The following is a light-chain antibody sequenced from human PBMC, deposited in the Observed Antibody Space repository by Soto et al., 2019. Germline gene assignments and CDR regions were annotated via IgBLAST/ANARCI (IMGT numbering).Light chain of an antibody. CDR2: LDSDGSH. CDR3: QTWGTGYVG. CDR1: SGHSIYA. V-gene: IGLV4-69*01. Sequence: QLVLTQSPSASASLGASVKLTCTLSSGHSIYAIAWHQQQPEKGPRYLMKLDSDGSHSKGDGIPDRFSGSSSGAERYLTISSLQSEDEADYYCQTWGTGYVGFGGGTKVTVL. J-gene: IGLJ2*01.